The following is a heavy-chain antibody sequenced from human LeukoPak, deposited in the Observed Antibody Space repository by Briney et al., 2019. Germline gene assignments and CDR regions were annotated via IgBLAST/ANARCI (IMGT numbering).Heavy chain of an antibody. D-gene: IGHD3-10*01. CDR2: IYDRGPA. J-gene: IGHJ5*01. V-gene: IGHV4-30-2*01. CDR3: ARSRQASGLFNS. CDR1: GYAITSGGFS. Sequence: SETPSLTCTVSGYAITSGGFSWNWIRQPPGKGLEWIGCIYDRGPAYYNPSLKSRFTISVDRPKNQFFLNVTSLTAADTAVYYCARSRQASGLFNSWGQGTLVVVSS.